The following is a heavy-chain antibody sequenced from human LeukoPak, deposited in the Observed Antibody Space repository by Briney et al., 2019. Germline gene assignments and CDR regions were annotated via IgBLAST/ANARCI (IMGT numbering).Heavy chain of an antibody. CDR3: AKSLTMIVVVISH. V-gene: IGHV3-23*01. Sequence: PGRSMTPSCAASAPTFSSYAMSWVRQAPGKGLEWVLGISGSGGSTYYADSVKGRFTISRDNSKNTLYLQMNSLRAEDTAVYYCAKSLTMIVVVISHWGQGTLVTVSS. CDR2: ISGSGGST. J-gene: IGHJ4*02. CDR1: APTFSSYA. D-gene: IGHD3-22*01.